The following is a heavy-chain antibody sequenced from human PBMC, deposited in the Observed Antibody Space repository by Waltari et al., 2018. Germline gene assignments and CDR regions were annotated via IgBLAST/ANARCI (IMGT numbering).Heavy chain of an antibody. Sequence: QITLKESGPTLVKPTQTLTLTCTFSGFSLSTSGVGVGWILQPPGKALEWLALIYWNDDKRYSPSLKSRLTITKDTSKNQVVLTMTNMDPVDTATYYCAHSRRYSYGPYYFDYWGQGTLVTVSS. CDR3: AHSRRYSYGPYYFDY. CDR2: IYWNDDK. D-gene: IGHD5-18*01. J-gene: IGHJ4*02. CDR1: GFSLSTSGVG. V-gene: IGHV2-5*01.